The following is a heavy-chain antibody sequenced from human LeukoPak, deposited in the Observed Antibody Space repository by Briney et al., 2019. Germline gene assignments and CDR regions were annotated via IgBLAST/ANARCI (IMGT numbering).Heavy chain of an antibody. CDR2: ISGSGGST. D-gene: IGHD6-13*01. CDR1: GFTFSSYA. CDR3: AKDQGGSSSWYSKFDY. V-gene: IGHV3-23*01. J-gene: IGHJ4*02. Sequence: GGSLRLSCAASGFTFSSYAMSWVRQAPGKGLEWVSAISGSGGSTYYADSVKGRFTISRDNSKNTLYLQMNSLRAEDTAVYYCAKDQGGSSSWYSKFDYWGQGTLVTVSS.